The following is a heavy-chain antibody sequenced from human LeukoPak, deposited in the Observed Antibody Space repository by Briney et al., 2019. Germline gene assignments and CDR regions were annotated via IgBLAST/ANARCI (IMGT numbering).Heavy chain of an antibody. J-gene: IGHJ4*02. CDR2: INPNSGGT. CDR3: ANVDTAMVPIRY. V-gene: IGHV1-2*02. CDR1: GYTFTGYY. D-gene: IGHD5-18*01. Sequence: EASVKVSCKASGYTFTGYYMHWVRQAPGQGLEWMGWINPNSGGTNYAQKFQGRVTMTRDTSISTAYMELSRLRSDDTAVYYCANVDTAMVPIRYWGQGTLVTVSS.